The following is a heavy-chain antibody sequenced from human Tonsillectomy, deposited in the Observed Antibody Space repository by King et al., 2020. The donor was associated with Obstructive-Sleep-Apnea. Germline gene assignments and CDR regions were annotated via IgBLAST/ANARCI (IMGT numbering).Heavy chain of an antibody. J-gene: IGHJ6*02. D-gene: IGHD1-26*01. CDR3: AKGENYYYGMDV. Sequence: VQLVESGGGLIQPGGSLRLSCVASGFTFSRYAMSWVRQAPGKGLEWVSVISGSGDSTYYADSVKGRFTISRDNSKNTLYMQMNSLRAEDTAVYYCAKGENYYYGMDVWGQGTTVTVSS. V-gene: IGHV3-23*04. CDR2: ISGSGDST. CDR1: GFTFSRYA.